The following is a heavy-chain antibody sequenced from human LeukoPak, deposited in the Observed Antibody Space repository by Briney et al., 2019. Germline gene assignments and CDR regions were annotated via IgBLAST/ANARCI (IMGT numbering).Heavy chain of an antibody. CDR3: ATDSSSWYGGDY. D-gene: IGHD6-13*01. CDR2: IIPIFGTA. Sequence: ASVKVSCKASGYTFIDYYIHWVRQAPGQGLEWMGGIIPIFGTANYAQKFQGRVTITADESTSTAYMELSSLRSEDTAVYYCATDSSSWYGGDYWGQGTLVTVSS. J-gene: IGHJ4*02. V-gene: IGHV1-69*13. CDR1: GYTFIDYY.